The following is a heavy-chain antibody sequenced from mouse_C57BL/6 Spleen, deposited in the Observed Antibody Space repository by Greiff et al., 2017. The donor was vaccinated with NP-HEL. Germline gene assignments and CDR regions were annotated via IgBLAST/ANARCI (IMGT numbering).Heavy chain of an antibody. CDR2: ISNLAYSI. D-gene: IGHD2-5*01. J-gene: IGHJ1*03. V-gene: IGHV5-15*04. CDR1: GFTFSDYG. CDR3: ARKGSYYSNHWYFDV. Sequence: EVMLVESGGGLVQPGGSLKLSCAASGFTFSDYGMAWVRQAPRKGPEWVAFISNLAYSIYYADTVTGRFTISRENAKNTLYLEMSSLRSEDTAMYYCARKGSYYSNHWYFDVWGTGTTVTVSS.